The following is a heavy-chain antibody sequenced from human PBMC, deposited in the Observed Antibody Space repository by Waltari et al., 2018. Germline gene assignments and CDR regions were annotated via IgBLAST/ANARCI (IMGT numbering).Heavy chain of an antibody. V-gene: IGHV4-34*01. CDR3: ARGQWELLLGYYYYYGMDV. Sequence: QVQLQQWGAGLLKPSETLSLTCAVYGGSFSGYYWSWIRQPPGKGLEWIGEINHSGGTNSHPSLKSRVTISVDTAKNQFSLKLSSVTAADTAVYYCARGQWELLLGYYYYYGMDVWGQGTTVTVSS. CDR1: GGSFSGYY. J-gene: IGHJ6*02. D-gene: IGHD1-26*01. CDR2: INHSGGT.